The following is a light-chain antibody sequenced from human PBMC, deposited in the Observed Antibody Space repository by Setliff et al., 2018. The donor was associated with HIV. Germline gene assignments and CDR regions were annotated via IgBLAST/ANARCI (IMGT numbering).Light chain of an antibody. CDR2: DVH. Sequence: QSALTQPASVSGSPGQSITISCTGTSSDVGGYNYVSWYQQHPGKAPRLLIYDVHNRFSGVSDRFSGSRSGNMASLTISGLQDEDEADYYCSSYSDSSTLVFGGGTKVTVL. CDR3: SSYSDSSTLV. J-gene: IGLJ2*01. V-gene: IGLV2-14*03. CDR1: SSDVGGYNY.